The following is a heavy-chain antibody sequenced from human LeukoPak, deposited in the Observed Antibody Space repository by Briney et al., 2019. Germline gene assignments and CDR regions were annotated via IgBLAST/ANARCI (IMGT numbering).Heavy chain of an antibody. Sequence: SETLSLTCTVSGGSISSGSYYWGWIRQPPGKGLEWIGSIYYSGSTYYNPSLKSRVTISVDTSKNQFSLKLSSVTAADTAVYYCASGATSWAHMDVWGKGTTVTVSS. CDR1: GGSISSGSYY. J-gene: IGHJ6*03. V-gene: IGHV4-39*07. D-gene: IGHD3-16*01. CDR2: IYYSGST. CDR3: ASGATSWAHMDV.